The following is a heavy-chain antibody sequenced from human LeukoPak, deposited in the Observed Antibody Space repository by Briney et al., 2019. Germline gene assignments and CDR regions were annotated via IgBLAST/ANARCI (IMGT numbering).Heavy chain of an antibody. CDR1: GGSFSGYY. J-gene: IGHJ6*03. Sequence: PSETLSLTCAVYGGSFSGYYWSWIRQPPGKGLEWIGEINHSGSTNYNPSLKSRVTISVDTSKNQFSLKLSSVTAADTAVYYCAREGIAIRYYYYMDVWGKGTTVTVSS. V-gene: IGHV4-34*01. CDR3: AREGIAIRYYYYMDV. CDR2: INHSGST. D-gene: IGHD2-21*01.